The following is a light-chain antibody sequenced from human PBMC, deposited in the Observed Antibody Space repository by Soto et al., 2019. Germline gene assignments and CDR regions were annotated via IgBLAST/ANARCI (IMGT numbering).Light chain of an antibody. CDR3: QQRSNWPWT. V-gene: IGKV3-11*01. CDR1: PSVSSY. J-gene: IGKJ1*01. Sequence: EIVLTQSPATLSLSPGERATLSCRASPSVSSYLAWYQQKAGQAPSLLIYDASNRATGIPARFSGSGSGTDFTLTITSLEPEDFAVYYCQQRSNWPWTFGQGTKVEIK. CDR2: DAS.